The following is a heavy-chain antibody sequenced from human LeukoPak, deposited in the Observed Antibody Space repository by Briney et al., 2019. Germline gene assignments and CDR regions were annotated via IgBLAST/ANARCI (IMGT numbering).Heavy chain of an antibody. J-gene: IGHJ6*02. CDR3: AREGCSSTSCYFDYYYGMDV. Sequence: GRSLRLSCAASGFTFSSYGMHWVRQAPGKGLEWVAVIWYDGSNKYYADSVKGRFTISRDNSKNTLYLQMNSLRAEDTAVYYCAREGCSSTSCYFDYYYGMDVWGQGTTVTVSS. D-gene: IGHD2-2*01. CDR2: IWYDGSNK. CDR1: GFTFSSYG. V-gene: IGHV3-33*01.